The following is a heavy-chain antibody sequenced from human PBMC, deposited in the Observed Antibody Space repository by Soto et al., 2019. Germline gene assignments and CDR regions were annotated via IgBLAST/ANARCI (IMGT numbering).Heavy chain of an antibody. J-gene: IGHJ6*03. CDR3: AKDTRLGTTSRYYYYMDV. CDR2: ISWNSGSI. Sequence: GGSLRLSCAASGFTFDDYAMHWVRQAPGNGLEWVSGISWNSGSIGYADSVKGRFTISRDNAKNSLYLQMNSLRAEDTALYYCAKDTRLGTTSRYYYYMDVWGKGTTVTVSS. D-gene: IGHD4-4*01. CDR1: GFTFDDYA. V-gene: IGHV3-9*01.